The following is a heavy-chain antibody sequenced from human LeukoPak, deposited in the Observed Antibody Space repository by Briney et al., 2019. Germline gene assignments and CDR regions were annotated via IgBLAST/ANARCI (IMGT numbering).Heavy chain of an antibody. V-gene: IGHV3-11*04. J-gene: IGHJ4*02. CDR3: VRGVRGYTYGSRFDY. D-gene: IGHD5-18*01. CDR1: GFNFNDYY. Sequence: GGSLRLSCAASGFNFNDYYMSWIRQAPGERLEWVSYIGSSGGTIYYADSVKGRFTISRDNAKNSLYLQMNSLRDEDTAVYYCVRGVRGYTYGSRFDYWGQGTLVTVSS. CDR2: IGSSGGTI.